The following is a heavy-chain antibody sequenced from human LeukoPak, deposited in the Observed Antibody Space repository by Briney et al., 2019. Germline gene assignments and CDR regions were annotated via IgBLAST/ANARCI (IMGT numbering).Heavy chain of an antibody. V-gene: IGHV4-34*01. D-gene: IGHD6-19*01. Sequence: PSETLSLTCAVYGGSFSGYYWSWIRQPPGKGLEWIGEINHSGSTNYNPSLKSRVTISVDTSRNQFSLKLSSVTAADTAVYYCAGQYSSGWAAYFDYWGQGTLVTVSS. CDR3: AGQYSSGWAAYFDY. J-gene: IGHJ4*02. CDR2: INHSGST. CDR1: GGSFSGYY.